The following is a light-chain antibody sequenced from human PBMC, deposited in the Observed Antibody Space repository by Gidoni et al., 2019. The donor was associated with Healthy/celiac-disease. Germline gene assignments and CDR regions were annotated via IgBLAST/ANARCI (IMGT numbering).Light chain of an antibody. CDR2: EGS. CDR3: CSHAGSSTPFV. Sequence: QSALTQPASVSGSPGQSITISCTGTSSDVWSYNLVSWYQQHPGKAPKLMIYEGSKRPSGVSNRFSGSKSGNTASLTISGLQAEDEADYYCCSHAGSSTPFVFGTGTKVTVL. J-gene: IGLJ1*01. CDR1: SSDVWSYNL. V-gene: IGLV2-23*01.